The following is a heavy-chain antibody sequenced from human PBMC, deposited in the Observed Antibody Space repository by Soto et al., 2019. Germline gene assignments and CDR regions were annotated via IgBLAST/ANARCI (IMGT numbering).Heavy chain of an antibody. CDR1: GGSISNYY. V-gene: IGHV4-59*01. CDR3: ARTEFRPLNWFDP. Sequence: SETLSLTCTISGGSISNYYWSWIRQPPGKGLEWIGYIYNSGSTNYNPSLRSRVTISVDTSKNQFSLNLNSVTAADTAVYYCARTEFRPLNWFDPWGQGTLVTVSS. CDR2: IYNSGST. D-gene: IGHD2-21*01. J-gene: IGHJ5*02.